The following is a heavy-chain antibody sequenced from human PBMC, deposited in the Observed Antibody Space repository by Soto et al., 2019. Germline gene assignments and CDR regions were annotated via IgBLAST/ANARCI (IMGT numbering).Heavy chain of an antibody. V-gene: IGHV1-69*02. CDR2: IIPILGIA. J-gene: IGHJ6*03. CDR3: ARGIAARRFVRYYYYYMDV. D-gene: IGHD6-6*01. CDR1: GGTFSSYT. Sequence: ASVKVSCKASGGTFSSYTIRWVRQAPGQGLEWMGRIIPILGIANYAQKFQGRVTITADKSTSTAYMELSSLRSEDTAVYYCARGIAARRFVRYYYYYMDVWGKGTTVTVSS.